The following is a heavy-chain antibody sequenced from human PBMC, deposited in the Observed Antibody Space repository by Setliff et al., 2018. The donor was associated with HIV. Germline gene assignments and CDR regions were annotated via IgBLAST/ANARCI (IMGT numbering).Heavy chain of an antibody. CDR1: GGSITSGDYH. CDR2: IYYDGRT. V-gene: IGHV4-39*02. D-gene: IGHD4-17*01. Sequence: PSETLSLTCTVSGGSITSGDYHWSWIRQPPGKGLEWIGSIYYDGRTFYKPSLKSRLTISVDTSKNQFSLRLSSVTAADTAMYYCVRDDYGYNGKGFDYWGPGTLVTVSS. CDR3: VRDDYGYNGKGFDY. J-gene: IGHJ4*02.